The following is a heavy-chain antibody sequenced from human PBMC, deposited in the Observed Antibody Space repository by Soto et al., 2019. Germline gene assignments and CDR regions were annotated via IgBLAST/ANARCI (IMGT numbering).Heavy chain of an antibody. Sequence: SVKVACKASGGTLSSYAISWVRQAPGQGLEWMGGIIPIFGTANYAQKFQGRVTITADESTSTAYMELSSLRSEDTAVYYYARVCTSCYTGFGYYYYGMDVWGQGTTVTVSS. CDR1: GGTLSSYA. CDR3: ARVCTSCYTGFGYYYYGMDV. CDR2: IIPIFGTA. V-gene: IGHV1-69*13. D-gene: IGHD2-2*02. J-gene: IGHJ6*02.